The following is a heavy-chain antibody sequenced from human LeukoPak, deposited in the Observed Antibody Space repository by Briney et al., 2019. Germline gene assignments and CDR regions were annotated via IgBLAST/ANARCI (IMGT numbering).Heavy chain of an antibody. CDR1: GFIFSSYA. J-gene: IGHJ4*02. Sequence: GGSLRLSCAASGFIFSSYAMNWVRQAPGKGLEWISYISSDSGTIYYADSMKGRFTISRDNARNSLYLQMNSLRAEDTAVYYCARDKKGIDYWGRGTLVTVSS. D-gene: IGHD3-10*01. CDR3: ARDKKGIDY. V-gene: IGHV3-48*01. CDR2: ISSDSGTI.